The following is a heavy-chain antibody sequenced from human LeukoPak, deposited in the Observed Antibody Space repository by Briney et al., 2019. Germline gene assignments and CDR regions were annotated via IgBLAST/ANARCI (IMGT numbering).Heavy chain of an antibody. V-gene: IGHV4-31*03. CDR2: IYYSGST. Sequence: SETLSLTCTVSGGSISSGGYYWSWIRQHPGKGLEWIGYIYYSGSTYYNPSLKSRVTISVDPSKNQFSLKLSSVTAADTAVYYCARDQAGPFDYWGQGTLVTVSS. J-gene: IGHJ4*02. CDR1: GGSISSGGYY. CDR3: ARDQAGPFDY. D-gene: IGHD6-13*01.